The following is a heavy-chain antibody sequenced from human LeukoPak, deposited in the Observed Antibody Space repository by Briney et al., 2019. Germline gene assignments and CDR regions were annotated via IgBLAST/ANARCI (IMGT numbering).Heavy chain of an antibody. CDR2: IYYSGST. D-gene: IGHD3-10*01. V-gene: IGHV4-39*01. J-gene: IGHJ4*02. Sequence: SETLSLTCTVSGGSISSSSYYWGWIRQPPGKGLEWIGSIYYSGSTYYNPSLKSRVTISVDTSKNQFSMKLSSVTAADTAVYYCARVIITLNSVYFDYWGQGTLVTVSS. CDR3: ARVIITLNSVYFDY. CDR1: GGSISSSSYY.